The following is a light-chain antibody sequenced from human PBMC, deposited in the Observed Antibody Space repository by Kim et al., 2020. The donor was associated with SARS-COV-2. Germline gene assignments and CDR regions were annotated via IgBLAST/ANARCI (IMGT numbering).Light chain of an antibody. CDR2: DAS. Sequence: SASVGDRITITCRAGQDIGNYLNWFQQKLGKVPKLLMYDASNLQTGVPSRFSGSGSGTDFTFTITSLQPEDFATYYCQQYDSFPYTFGQGTKLEI. V-gene: IGKV1-33*01. CDR3: QQYDSFPYT. J-gene: IGKJ2*01. CDR1: QDIGNY.